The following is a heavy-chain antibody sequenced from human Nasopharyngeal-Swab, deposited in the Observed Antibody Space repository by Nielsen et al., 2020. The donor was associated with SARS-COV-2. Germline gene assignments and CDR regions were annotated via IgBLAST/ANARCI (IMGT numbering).Heavy chain of an antibody. Sequence: GESLKISCAASGFTFSSYAMSWDRQAPGKGLEWVSVIYSGGSSTYYADSVKGRFTISRDNSKNTLYLQMNSLRAEDTAVYYCAKDPRTYSSSWYFDYWGQGTLITVSS. V-gene: IGHV3-23*03. CDR1: GFTFSSYA. J-gene: IGHJ4*02. CDR2: IYSGGSST. CDR3: AKDPRTYSSSWYFDY. D-gene: IGHD6-13*01.